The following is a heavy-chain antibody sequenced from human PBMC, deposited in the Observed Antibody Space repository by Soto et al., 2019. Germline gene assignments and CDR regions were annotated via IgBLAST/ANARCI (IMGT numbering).Heavy chain of an antibody. CDR1: GFTFSSYW. D-gene: IGHD1-26*01. CDR2: INSDGSST. CDR3: AREGVGADIDAFDI. V-gene: IGHV3-74*01. Sequence: EVQLVESGGGLVQPGGSLRLSCAASGFTFSSYWMHWVRQAPGKGLVWVSRINSDGSSTSYADSVKGRFTISRDNAKNTLYLQMNGLRAEDTAVYYCAREGVGADIDAFDIWGQGTMVTVSS. J-gene: IGHJ3*02.